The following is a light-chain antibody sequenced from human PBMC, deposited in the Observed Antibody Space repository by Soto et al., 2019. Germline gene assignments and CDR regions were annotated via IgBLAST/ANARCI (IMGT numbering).Light chain of an antibody. CDR2: GAS. Sequence: ILLTQSPGTLSLSPGESAPLSCRASQSVSSSYLAWYQQKPGQAPRLLIYGASSRATGIPDRFSGSGSGTDFTLTISRLEPEDFAVYYCQQYGSSPLTFGGGTKVDI. V-gene: IGKV3-20*01. CDR3: QQYGSSPLT. CDR1: QSVSSSY. J-gene: IGKJ4*01.